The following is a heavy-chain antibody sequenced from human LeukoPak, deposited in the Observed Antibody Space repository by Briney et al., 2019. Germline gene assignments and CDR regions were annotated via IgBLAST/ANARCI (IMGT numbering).Heavy chain of an antibody. J-gene: IGHJ4*02. V-gene: IGHV1-24*01. D-gene: IGHD4-17*01. Sequence: GAPVKVSCKVFGYSLPDFSLHWGGQAPGKGVEWMGGFDPEDGEPIYAQKFQGRLSMTEDTSKDTGYMELRTLRSEDTALYYCAKSHGDYGLLDYWGQGTLVTVSS. CDR2: FDPEDGEP. CDR3: AKSHGDYGLLDY. CDR1: GYSLPDFS.